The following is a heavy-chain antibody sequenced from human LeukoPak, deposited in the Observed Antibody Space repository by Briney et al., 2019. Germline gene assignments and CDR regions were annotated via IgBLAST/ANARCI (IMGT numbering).Heavy chain of an antibody. CDR2: IYYSGST. Sequence: SETLSLTCTVSGGSISSHYWSWIRQPPGKGLEWIGYIYYSGSTNYNPSLKSRVTISVDTSKNQFSLKLTSVTVADTAVYYCARRRLFLAHAFDIWGQGTMVTVSS. D-gene: IGHD4/OR15-4a*01. V-gene: IGHV4-59*11. CDR3: ARRRLFLAHAFDI. J-gene: IGHJ3*02. CDR1: GGSISSHY.